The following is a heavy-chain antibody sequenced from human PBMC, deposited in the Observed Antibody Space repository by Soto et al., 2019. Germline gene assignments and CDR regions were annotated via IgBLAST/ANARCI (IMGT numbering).Heavy chain of an antibody. CDR2: IWYDGSNK. D-gene: IGHD2-2*01. CDR3: ARSLGYRPWDGMDV. Sequence: GGSLRLSCAASGFTFSSYGMHWVRQAPGKGLEWVAVIWYDGSNKYYADSVKGRFTISRDNSKNTLYLQMNSLRAEDTAVYYCARSLGYRPWDGMDVWGQGTTVTVSS. J-gene: IGHJ6*02. V-gene: IGHV3-33*01. CDR1: GFTFSSYG.